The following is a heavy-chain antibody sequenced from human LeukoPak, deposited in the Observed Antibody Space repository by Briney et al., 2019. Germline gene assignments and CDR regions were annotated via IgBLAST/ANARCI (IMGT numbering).Heavy chain of an antibody. CDR2: INPSGGST. D-gene: IGHD1-26*01. CDR3: AREPRKVGASTHDAFDI. V-gene: IGHV1-46*01. Sequence: ASVKVSCKASGYTFTTYCLHWVRQAPGQGLEWMGIINPSGGSTTYAQKFRGRVTMTRDTSTSTVYMELSSLRSEDTAVYYCAREPRKVGASTHDAFDIWGQGTMVTVSS. CDR1: GYTFTTYC. J-gene: IGHJ3*02.